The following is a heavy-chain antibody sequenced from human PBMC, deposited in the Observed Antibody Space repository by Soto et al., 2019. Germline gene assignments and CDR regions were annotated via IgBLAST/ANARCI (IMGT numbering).Heavy chain of an antibody. CDR3: AKAGSRDYFDY. V-gene: IGHV3-9*01. Sequence: GGSLRLSCAASGFTFDDYAMHWVRQAPGKGLEWVSGISWNSGSIGYADSVKGRFTISRDNAKNSLYLQMNSLRAEDTALYYCAKAGSRDYFDYWGQGTLVTVSS. D-gene: IGHD1-1*01. CDR1: GFTFDDYA. CDR2: ISWNSGSI. J-gene: IGHJ4*02.